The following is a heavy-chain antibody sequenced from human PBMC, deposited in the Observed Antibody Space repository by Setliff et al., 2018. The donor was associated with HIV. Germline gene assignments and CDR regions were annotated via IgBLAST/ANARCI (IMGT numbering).Heavy chain of an antibody. CDR3: ANGYSSGWYLVTAFDI. V-gene: IGHV1-3*01. Sequence: GASVKVSCKASGYTFISYAIHWVRQAPGQSLEWMGWITGGSGNTKYSEKFQGRVTITRDTSASTAYMELSSLRSEDTAMYYCANGYSSGWYLVTAFDIWGQGTMVTVSS. CDR1: GYTFISYA. D-gene: IGHD6-19*01. J-gene: IGHJ3*02. CDR2: ITGGSGNT.